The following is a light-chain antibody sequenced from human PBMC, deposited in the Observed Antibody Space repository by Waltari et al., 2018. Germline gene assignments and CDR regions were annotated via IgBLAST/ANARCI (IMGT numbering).Light chain of an antibody. CDR2: EVN. J-gene: IGLJ1*01. CDR1: SRDVGCYNL. Sequence: QSALTQPASVSGSPGQSITFPCTGTSRDVGCYNLVASFQQPPGKAPQLIIYEVNKRPSGVSPRFSGSKSGNTASLTISGLLAEDEADYYCCSYAGDRNLYVFGSGTKVTVL. CDR3: CSYAGDRNLYV. V-gene: IGLV2-23*02.